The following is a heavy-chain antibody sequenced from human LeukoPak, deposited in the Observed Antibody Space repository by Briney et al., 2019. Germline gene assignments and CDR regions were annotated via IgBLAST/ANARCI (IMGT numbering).Heavy chain of an antibody. J-gene: IGHJ4*02. Sequence: SETLSLTCTVSGCSISSYYWSWIRQPPGKGLEWIGYIYYSGSTNYNPSPKSRVTISVDTSKNQFSLKLSSVTAADTAVYYCARGHCSSTSCLFDYWGQGTLVTVSS. CDR2: IYYSGST. CDR1: GCSISSYY. D-gene: IGHD2-2*01. CDR3: ARGHCSSTSCLFDY. V-gene: IGHV4-59*01.